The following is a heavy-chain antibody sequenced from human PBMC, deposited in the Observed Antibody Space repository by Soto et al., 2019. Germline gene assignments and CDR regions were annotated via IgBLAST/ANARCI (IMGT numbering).Heavy chain of an antibody. CDR2: ISYDGSNK. J-gene: IGHJ4*02. V-gene: IGHV3-30-3*01. Sequence: QVQLVESGGGVVQPGRSLRLSCAASGVTFSSYAMHWVRQAPGKGLEWVAVISYDGSNKYYADSVKGRFTISRDNSKNTLYLQMNSLGAEDTAVYYCARDPVPRAARRGYFDYWGQGTLVTVSS. D-gene: IGHD6-6*01. CDR1: GVTFSSYA. CDR3: ARDPVPRAARRGYFDY.